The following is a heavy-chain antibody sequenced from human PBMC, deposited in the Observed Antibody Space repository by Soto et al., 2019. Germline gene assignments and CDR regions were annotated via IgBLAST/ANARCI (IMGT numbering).Heavy chain of an antibody. D-gene: IGHD3-3*01. CDR1: GYTLTELS. Sequence: ASVKVSCKVSGYTLTELSMHWVRQAPGKGLEWMGGFDPEDGETIYAQKFQGRVTMTEDTSTDTAYMELSSLRSEDTAVYYCATSSPRPQSDFWSGYPDAFDTWGQGTMVTVSS. V-gene: IGHV1-24*01. CDR2: FDPEDGET. CDR3: ATSSPRPQSDFWSGYPDAFDT. J-gene: IGHJ3*02.